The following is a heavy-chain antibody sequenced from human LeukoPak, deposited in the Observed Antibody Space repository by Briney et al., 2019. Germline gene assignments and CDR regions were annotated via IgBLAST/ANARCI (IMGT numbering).Heavy chain of an antibody. V-gene: IGHV3-11*01. D-gene: IGHD3-10*01. Sequence: GGSLRLSCAASGFTFSDYYMTWIRQAPGKGLEWVSYISSSSNNIHYANSVRGRFTISRDNAKNSLYLQMNSLRAEDTAVYYCARTPAGWFGELLEGFFDYWGQGTLVTVSS. CDR2: ISSSSNNI. CDR3: ARTPAGWFGELLEGFFDY. CDR1: GFTFSDYY. J-gene: IGHJ4*02.